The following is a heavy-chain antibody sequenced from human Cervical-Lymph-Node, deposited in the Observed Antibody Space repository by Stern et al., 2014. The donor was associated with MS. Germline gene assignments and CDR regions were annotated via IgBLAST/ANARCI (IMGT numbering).Heavy chain of an antibody. V-gene: IGHV7-4-1*02. CDR3: ARDYGMDV. CDR2: ININTGNV. CDR1: GYKFGTST. J-gene: IGHJ6*02. Sequence: QVQLVQSGSELKKPGASVKVSCRASGYKFGTSTMNWVRQAPGQGLEWMGWININTGNVRYAQGFTGRLVFSLDTSVSTAYLQISSLRADDTAVYYCARDYGMDVWGQGTTVTVSS.